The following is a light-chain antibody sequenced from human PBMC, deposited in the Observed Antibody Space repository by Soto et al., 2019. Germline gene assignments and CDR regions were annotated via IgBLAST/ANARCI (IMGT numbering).Light chain of an antibody. CDR2: DVS. CDR3: NSYTSNNTYV. Sequence: QSALTQPASVSGSPGQAITISCSGTSSDVGAFHYVSWYQQHPGKAPKLMIYDVSNRPSGVSNRCSGSKSGNTASLTISGLRAEDEADYYCNSYTSNNTYVFGTGTKVTVL. J-gene: IGLJ1*01. CDR1: SSDVGAFHY. V-gene: IGLV2-14*03.